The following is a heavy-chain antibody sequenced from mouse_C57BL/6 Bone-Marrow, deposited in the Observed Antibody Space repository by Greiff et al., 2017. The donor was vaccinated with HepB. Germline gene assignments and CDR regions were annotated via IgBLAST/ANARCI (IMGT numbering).Heavy chain of an antibody. J-gene: IGHJ4*01. CDR1: GFSFNTYA. Sequence: EVQVVESGGGLVQPKGSLKLSCAASGFSFNTYAMNWVRQAPGKGLEWVARIRSKSNNYATYYADSVKDRFTISRDDSESMLYLQMNNLKTEDTAMYYCVSTPGAMDYWGQGTSVTVSS. CDR2: IRSKSNNYAT. CDR3: VSTPGAMDY. V-gene: IGHV10-1*01.